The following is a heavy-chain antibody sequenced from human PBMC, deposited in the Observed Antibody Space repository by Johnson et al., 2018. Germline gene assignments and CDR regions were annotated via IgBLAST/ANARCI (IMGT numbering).Heavy chain of an antibody. Sequence: VQLVESGGGLVQPGGSLRLSCAASGFTFSSHAMSWVRQAPGKGLEWVSSIRYSSNRTYYADSVKGRFTISSDDSKNTLYLQMNSLRAEDPAVYYWAKDDSSGYFFKDCGGQGALVTVSS. CDR3: AKDDSSGYFFKDC. CDR2: IRYSSNRT. CDR1: GFTFSSHA. V-gene: IGHV3-23*04. J-gene: IGHJ4*02. D-gene: IGHD3-22*01.